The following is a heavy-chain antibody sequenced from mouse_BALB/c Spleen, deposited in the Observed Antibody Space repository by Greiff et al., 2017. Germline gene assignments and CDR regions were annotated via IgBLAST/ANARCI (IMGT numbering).Heavy chain of an antibody. Sequence: EVHLVESGGGLVQPGGSRKLSCAASGFTFSSFGMHWVRQAPEKGLEWVAYISSGSSTIYYADTVKGRFTISRDNPKNTLFLQMTSLRSEDTAMYYCARTYYGSSYGAYWGQGTLVTVSA. J-gene: IGHJ3*01. D-gene: IGHD1-1*01. CDR1: GFTFSSFG. CDR2: ISSGSSTI. V-gene: IGHV5-17*02. CDR3: ARTYYGSSYGAY.